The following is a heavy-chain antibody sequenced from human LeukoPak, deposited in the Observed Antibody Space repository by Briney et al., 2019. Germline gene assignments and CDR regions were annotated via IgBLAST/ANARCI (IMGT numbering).Heavy chain of an antibody. CDR2: ISSSSSYI. J-gene: IGHJ3*02. Sequence: PGGSLRLSCAASGFTFSSYSMIWVRQAPGKGLEWVSSISSSSSYIYYADSVKGRFTISRDNAKNSLYLQMNSLRAEDTAFYYCAKDRLITVPKLEDDVFDIWGQGTMVTVSS. CDR1: GFTFSSYS. D-gene: IGHD4-17*01. CDR3: AKDRLITVPKLEDDVFDI. V-gene: IGHV3-21*04.